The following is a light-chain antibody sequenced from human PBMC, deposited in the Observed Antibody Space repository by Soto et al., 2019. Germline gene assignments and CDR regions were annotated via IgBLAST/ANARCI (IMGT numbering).Light chain of an antibody. CDR1: QSVSSN. J-gene: IGKJ5*01. Sequence: TQSPSTGSRATLACRASQSVSSNLAWYQQKPGQAPPLLLYGASTRATGIPARFSGSGSGTEFTLTISSLQSEDFAVYYCQQYNNWPPITFGQGTRLEIK. CDR2: GAS. V-gene: IGKV3D-15*01. CDR3: QQYNNWPPIT.